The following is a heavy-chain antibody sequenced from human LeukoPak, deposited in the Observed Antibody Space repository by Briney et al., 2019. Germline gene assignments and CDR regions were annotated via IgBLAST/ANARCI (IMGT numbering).Heavy chain of an antibody. CDR1: GFTFSSYS. V-gene: IGHV3-21*01. Sequence: GGSLRLSCAASGFTFSSYSMNWVRQAPGKGLEWVSSISSSGAYIYYADSVKGRFTISRDNAKNSLYLQMNSLRAEDTAVYYCARVGSELWHYPDAFDIWGQGTMVTVSS. D-gene: IGHD5-18*01. CDR3: ARVGSELWHYPDAFDI. CDR2: ISSSGAYI. J-gene: IGHJ3*02.